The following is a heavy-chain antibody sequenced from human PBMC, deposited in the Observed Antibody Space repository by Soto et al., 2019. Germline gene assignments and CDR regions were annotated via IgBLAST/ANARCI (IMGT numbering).Heavy chain of an antibody. CDR1: GGSISSGGYS. J-gene: IGHJ4*02. Sequence: QLQLQESGSGLVKPSQTLSLTCTVSGGSISSGGYSWSWIRQPPGKGLECIGYLYQSGSTYYNPSLKSRVTTSVDRSKNQFSLKLRSVTAADTAVYYCARHMTTVTTVAYWCQGTLVTVSS. V-gene: IGHV4-30-2*01. CDR3: ARHMTTVTTVAY. CDR2: LYQSGST. D-gene: IGHD4-17*01.